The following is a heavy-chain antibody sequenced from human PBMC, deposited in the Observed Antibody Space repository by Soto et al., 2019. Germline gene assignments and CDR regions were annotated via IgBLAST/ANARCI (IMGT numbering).Heavy chain of an antibody. D-gene: IGHD2-21*02. CDR1: GFTFSSYW. V-gene: IGHV3-74*01. CDR3: ARDEDCGGDCYSSWFDP. Sequence: GGSLRLSCAASGFTFSSYWMYWVRQAPGKGLVWVSRINSDGSSTSYADSVKGRFTISRDNAKNTLYLQMNSLRAEDTAVYYCARDEDCGGDCYSSWFDPWGQGTLVTVSS. CDR2: INSDGSST. J-gene: IGHJ5*02.